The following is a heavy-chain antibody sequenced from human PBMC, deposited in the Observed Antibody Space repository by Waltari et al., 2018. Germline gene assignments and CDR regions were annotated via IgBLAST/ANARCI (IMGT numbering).Heavy chain of an antibody. CDR3: AKGKDFANYVYYFDY. J-gene: IGHJ4*02. CDR1: GFIFSSYV. Sequence: EVQLLESGGGLVQPGGSLRLSCAASGFIFSSYVMSWVRQAPGKGLEWVSGVSCSSGVTYYADSVRGRFTISRDNSKNTLYLQMNSLTAEDTAVYYCAKGKDFANYVYYFDYWGQGTLLTVSS. D-gene: IGHD3-16*01. V-gene: IGHV3-23*01. CDR2: VSCSSGVT.